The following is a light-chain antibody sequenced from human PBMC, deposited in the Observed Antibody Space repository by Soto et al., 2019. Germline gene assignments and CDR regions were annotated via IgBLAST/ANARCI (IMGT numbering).Light chain of an antibody. Sequence: QSVLTQPASVSGSPGQSITISCTGTSSDVGGYNYVSWYQQHPGKAPKLMIYEVSNRPSGVSNRFSGSMSCNTASLTISGLQAEDEADYYCSSYTSSSTPVVFCGGTKVTVL. CDR1: SSDVGGYNY. V-gene: IGLV2-14*01. CDR2: EVS. J-gene: IGLJ2*01. CDR3: SSYTSSSTPVV.